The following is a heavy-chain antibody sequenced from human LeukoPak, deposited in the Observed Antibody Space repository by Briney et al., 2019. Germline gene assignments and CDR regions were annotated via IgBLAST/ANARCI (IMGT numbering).Heavy chain of an antibody. D-gene: IGHD2-15*01. CDR1: GFTFSSYW. Sequence: PGGSLRLSCAASGFTFSSYWMHWVRQAPGKGLVWVSRINSDGSSTSYADSVKGRFTISRDNAKNTLYLQVNSLRAEDTAVYYCARVSVATYYYYGMDVWGQGTTVTVSS. CDR2: INSDGSST. V-gene: IGHV3-74*01. CDR3: ARVSVATYYYYGMDV. J-gene: IGHJ6*02.